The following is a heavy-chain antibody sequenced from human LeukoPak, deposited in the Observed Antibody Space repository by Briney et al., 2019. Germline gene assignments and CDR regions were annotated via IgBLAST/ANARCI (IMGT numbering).Heavy chain of an antibody. CDR2: ISDSGDGT. J-gene: IGHJ4*02. CDR1: GFTFSRYA. D-gene: IGHD6-19*01. CDR3: AKIGRSGWRDYFDY. Sequence: PGGSLRLSCAASGFTFSRYAMSWVRQAPGKGLEWVSVISDSGDGTYYADSVKGRFTISRDNSKNTLYMQMNSLRAEDTAIYYCAKIGRSGWRDYFDYWGQGTLVTVSS. V-gene: IGHV3-23*01.